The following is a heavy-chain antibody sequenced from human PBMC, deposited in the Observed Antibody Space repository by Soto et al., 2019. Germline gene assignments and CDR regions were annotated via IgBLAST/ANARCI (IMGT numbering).Heavy chain of an antibody. V-gene: IGHV3-23*01. CDR2: IRGAAGDT. CDR1: GFTFSYYA. J-gene: IGHJ4*02. Sequence: ESGGGLVQPGGSLRLSRAASGFTFSYYAMNWVRQAPGKGLEWVSSIRGAAGDTYYADSVKGRFTISRDDSRDMLFLQMNNLRAEDTAVYYCAKDRDYFDYWGQGTLVTVSS. CDR3: AKDRDYFDY.